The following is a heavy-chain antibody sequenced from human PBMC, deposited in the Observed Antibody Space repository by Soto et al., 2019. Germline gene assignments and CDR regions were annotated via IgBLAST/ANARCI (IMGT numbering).Heavy chain of an antibody. CDR1: GYTFTSYA. Sequence: ASVKVSCKASGYTFTSYAMHWVRQAPGQMLEWMGWINAGNGNTKYSQKFQGRVTITRDTSASTAYMELSSLRSEDTAVYYCARGDYDILTGYQYYYYGMDVWGQGTTVTVSS. CDR2: INAGNGNT. V-gene: IGHV1-3*01. CDR3: ARGDYDILTGYQYYYYGMDV. D-gene: IGHD3-9*01. J-gene: IGHJ6*02.